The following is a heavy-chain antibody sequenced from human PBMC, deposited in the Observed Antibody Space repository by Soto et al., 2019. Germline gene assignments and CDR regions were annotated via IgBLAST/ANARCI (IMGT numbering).Heavy chain of an antibody. V-gene: IGHV3-74*01. CDR1: GFIFSMYW. J-gene: IGHJ4*02. Sequence: GGSLRLSCDTSGFIFSMYWMHWVRQVPGKGPQWVARITDDGSTTYYAASVEGRFTFSRDNAKNALYLQMTSLRADDTAVYYCTRGPRPTSIGTGAFWGQGTLVTVSS. CDR3: TRGPRPTSIGTGAF. CDR2: ITDDGSTT. D-gene: IGHD3-10*01.